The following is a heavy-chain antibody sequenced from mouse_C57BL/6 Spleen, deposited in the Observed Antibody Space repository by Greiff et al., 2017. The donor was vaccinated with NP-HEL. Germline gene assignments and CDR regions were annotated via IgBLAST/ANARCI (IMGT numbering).Heavy chain of an antibody. J-gene: IGHJ2*01. V-gene: IGHV7-3*01. Sequence: DVQLQESGGGLVQPGGSLSLSCAASGFTFTDYYMSWVRQPPGKALEWLGFIRNKANGYTTEYSASVKGRFTISRDNSQSILYLQMNALRAEDSATYYCARSSAYYYGSSYFDYWGQGTTLTVSS. CDR2: IRNKANGYTT. CDR1: GFTFTDYY. CDR3: ARSSAYYYGSSYFDY. D-gene: IGHD1-1*01.